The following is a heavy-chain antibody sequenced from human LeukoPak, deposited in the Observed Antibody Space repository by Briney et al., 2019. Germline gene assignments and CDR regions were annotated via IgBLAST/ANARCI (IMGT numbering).Heavy chain of an antibody. J-gene: IGHJ5*02. D-gene: IGHD3-9*01. CDR2: FSGSGGST. CDR1: GFTFSSYA. Sequence: PGGSLRLSCAASGFTFSSYAMSWVRQAPGKGLEWVSAFSGSGGSTYYADSVKGRFTISRDNSKNTLYLQMNSLRAEDTAVYYCAKDSGYYDILTGYPGGDWFDPWGQGTLVTVSS. CDR3: AKDSGYYDILTGYPGGDWFDP. V-gene: IGHV3-23*01.